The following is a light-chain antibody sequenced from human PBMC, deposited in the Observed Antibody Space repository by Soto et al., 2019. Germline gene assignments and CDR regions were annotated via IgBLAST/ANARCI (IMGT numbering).Light chain of an antibody. Sequence: EIVLTQSTGTLSLSPGERATLSCRASQSVNSNYLAWYQRKPGQAPRLLIYGASNRATDIPYRFSASGSGRDFTLTITRLEAEDFAVYYCQQYDSTPPTFGQGTKVEVK. CDR2: GAS. CDR1: QSVNSNY. V-gene: IGKV3-20*01. J-gene: IGKJ1*01. CDR3: QQYDSTPPT.